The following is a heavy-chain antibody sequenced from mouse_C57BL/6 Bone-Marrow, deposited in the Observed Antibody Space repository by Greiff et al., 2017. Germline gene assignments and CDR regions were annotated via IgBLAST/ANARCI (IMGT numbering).Heavy chain of an antibody. CDR3: ALLRLGYYLDY. CDR1: GYTFTSYW. D-gene: IGHD1-1*01. V-gene: IGHV1-64*01. Sequence: QVQLQQPGAELVKPGASVKLSCKASGYTFTSYWMHWVKQRPGQGLEWIGMIHPNSGSTNYNEKFKSKATLTVDKSSSTAYMQLSSLTSEDSAVYYCALLRLGYYLDYRGQGTTLTVSS. J-gene: IGHJ2*01. CDR2: IHPNSGST.